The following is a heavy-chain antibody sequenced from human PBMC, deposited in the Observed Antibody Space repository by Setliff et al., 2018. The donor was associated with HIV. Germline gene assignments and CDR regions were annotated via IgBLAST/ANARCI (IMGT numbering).Heavy chain of an antibody. CDR2: IYFSGTT. CDR3: ARQDGALTGRYFYYYMNV. V-gene: IGHV4-59*08. CDR1: GGSVSGYY. J-gene: IGHJ6*03. Sequence: LSLTCTVSGGSVSGYYWTWIRQPPGKGLEWIGHIYFSGTTNYNPSLQSRVTMSVDTSKNQFSLTLTSVTAADTAVYYCARQDGALTGRYFYYYMNVWGKGTTVTVSS. D-gene: IGHD3-9*01.